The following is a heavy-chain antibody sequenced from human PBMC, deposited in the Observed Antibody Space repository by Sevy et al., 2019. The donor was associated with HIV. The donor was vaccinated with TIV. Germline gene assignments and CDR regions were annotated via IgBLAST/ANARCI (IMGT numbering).Heavy chain of an antibody. CDR3: VKDLIKRGKYSGSYYVPDY. CDR2: ISSNGGST. V-gene: IGHV3-64D*06. CDR1: GFTFSSYA. D-gene: IGHD1-26*01. Sequence: QLGGSLRLSCSASGFTFSSYAMHWVRQAPGKGLEYVSAISSNGGSTYYADSVKGRFTISRDNSKNTLYLQMSSLRAEDTAVYYCVKDLIKRGKYSGSYYVPDYWGQGTLVTVSS. J-gene: IGHJ4*02.